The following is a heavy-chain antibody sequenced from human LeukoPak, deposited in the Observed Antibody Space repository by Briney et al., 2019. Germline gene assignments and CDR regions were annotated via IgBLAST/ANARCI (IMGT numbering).Heavy chain of an antibody. Sequence: PSETLSLTCAVYGGSFSGYYWSWIRQPPGKGLEWIGEINHSGSTNYNPSLKSRVTISVDTSKNQFSLKLSSVTAADTAVYYCAGGVGHAFDIWGQGTMVTVSS. D-gene: IGHD2-15*01. CDR2: INHSGST. J-gene: IGHJ3*02. V-gene: IGHV4-34*01. CDR3: AGGVGHAFDI. CDR1: GGSFSGYY.